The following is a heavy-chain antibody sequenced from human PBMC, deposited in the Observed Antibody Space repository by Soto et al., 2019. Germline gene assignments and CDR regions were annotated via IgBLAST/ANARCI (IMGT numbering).Heavy chain of an antibody. CDR2: IYYSGIT. V-gene: IGHV4-39*01. CDR3: ARTFVAATDYQGFHI. CDR1: GGSISSSAYY. D-gene: IGHD6-13*01. Sequence: QLQESGPGLVQPPETLSLTCTVSGGSISSSAYYWGWIRQPPGRGLEWIGSIYYSGITYYNPSLKSRVTISVDTSKNQFSLKLNAATATDTAIYYCARTFVAATDYQGFHIWGQGTGVTVS. J-gene: IGHJ3*02.